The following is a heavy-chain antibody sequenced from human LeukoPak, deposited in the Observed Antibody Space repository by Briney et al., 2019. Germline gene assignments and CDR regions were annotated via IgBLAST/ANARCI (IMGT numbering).Heavy chain of an antibody. V-gene: IGHV1-69*13. Sequence: SVKVSCKASGGTFSSYAISWVRQAPGQGLEWMGGIIPIFGTANYAQKFQGRVTITADESTSTAYMELSSLRSEDTAVYYCARDGGLGDIVVVPAAMEGYYGMDVWGKGSTVTVSS. CDR3: ARDGGLGDIVVVPAAMEGYYGMDV. CDR2: IIPIFGTA. J-gene: IGHJ6*04. CDR1: GGTFSSYA. D-gene: IGHD2-2*01.